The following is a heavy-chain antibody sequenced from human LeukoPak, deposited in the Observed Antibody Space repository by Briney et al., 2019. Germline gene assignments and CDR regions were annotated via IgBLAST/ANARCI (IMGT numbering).Heavy chain of an antibody. D-gene: IGHD4-17*01. CDR2: IKQDGSEK. CDR1: GFTFSSYW. V-gene: IGHV3-7*01. CDR3: TRADYGDYKDY. J-gene: IGHJ4*02. Sequence: GGSLRLSCAASGFTFSSYWMSWVRQAPGKGLEWVANIKQDGSEKYYVDSVKGRFTISRDNAKNSLYLQMNSLRAEDTAVYYCTRADYGDYKDYWGQGTLVTVSS.